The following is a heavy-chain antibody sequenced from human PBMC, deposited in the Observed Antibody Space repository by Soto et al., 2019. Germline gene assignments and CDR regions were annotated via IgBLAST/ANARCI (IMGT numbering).Heavy chain of an antibody. V-gene: IGHV1-69*06. CDR3: ARGLLYATTYLDY. J-gene: IGHJ4*02. CDR2: IIPVVGTT. CDR1: GDTFTTNS. Sequence: QVQLVQSGAEVKKPGSSVKVSCKASGDTFTTNSLNWVRQAPGQGLEWMGGIIPVVGTTKYAQKYQDRVTINGDKSTNTAYMELSSLRSDDPAVYYCARGLLYATTYLDYWGQGTPVTVSS. D-gene: IGHD2-8*01.